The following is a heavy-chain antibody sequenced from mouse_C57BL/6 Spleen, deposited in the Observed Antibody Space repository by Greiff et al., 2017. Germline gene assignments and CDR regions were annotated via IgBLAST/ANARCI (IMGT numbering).Heavy chain of an antibody. D-gene: IGHD2-10*02. Sequence: VKLMESDAELVKPGASVKISCKVSGYTFTDHTIHWMKQRPEQGLEWIGYIYPRDGSTKYNEKFKGKATLTADKSSSTAYMQLNSLTSEDSAVYFCARDGNSISWFAYWGQGTLVTVSA. CDR1: GYTFTDHT. V-gene: IGHV1-78*01. CDR3: ARDGNSISWFAY. CDR2: IYPRDGST. J-gene: IGHJ3*01.